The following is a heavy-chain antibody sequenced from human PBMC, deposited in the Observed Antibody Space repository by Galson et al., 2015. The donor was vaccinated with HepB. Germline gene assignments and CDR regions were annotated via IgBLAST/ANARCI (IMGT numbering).Heavy chain of an antibody. CDR2: INPNSGGT. J-gene: IGHJ4*02. CDR3: ASFSSSSWSSQVFYFDY. Sequence: SVKVSCKASGYTFTGYYMHWVRQAPGQGLEWMGRINPNSGGTNYAQKFQGRVTMTRDTSISTAYMELSRLRSDDTAVYYCASFSSSSWSSQVFYFDYWGQGTLVTVSS. V-gene: IGHV1-2*06. D-gene: IGHD6-13*01. CDR1: GYTFTGYY.